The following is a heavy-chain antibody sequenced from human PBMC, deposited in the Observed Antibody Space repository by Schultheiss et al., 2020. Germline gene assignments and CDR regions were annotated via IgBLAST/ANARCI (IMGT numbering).Heavy chain of an antibody. Sequence: GGSLRLSCAASGFTFSSYSMNWVRQAPGKGLEWVSGISWNSGSIGYADSVKGRFTISRDNAKNSLYLQMNSLRAEDTAVYYCARDGGDYSSSSPRSAHYMGVWGKGTTVTVSS. V-gene: IGHV3-48*04. J-gene: IGHJ6*03. CDR3: ARDGGDYSSSSPRSAHYMGV. D-gene: IGHD6-6*01. CDR2: ISWNSGSI. CDR1: GFTFSSYS.